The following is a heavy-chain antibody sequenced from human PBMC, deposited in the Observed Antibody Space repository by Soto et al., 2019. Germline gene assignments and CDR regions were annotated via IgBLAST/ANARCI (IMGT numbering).Heavy chain of an antibody. CDR1: GGTFSSYA. CDR2: IIPIFGTA. J-gene: IGHJ6*02. V-gene: IGHV1-69*01. Sequence: QVQLVQSGAEVKKPGSSVKVSCKASGGTFSSYAISWVRQAPGQGLEWMGGIIPIFGTANYAQKFQGRVTITADESTSTAYMELSSLRSEDTAVYYCARELSSSSSKDFYYGMDVWGQGTTVTVSS. CDR3: ARELSSSSSKDFYYGMDV. D-gene: IGHD6-6*01.